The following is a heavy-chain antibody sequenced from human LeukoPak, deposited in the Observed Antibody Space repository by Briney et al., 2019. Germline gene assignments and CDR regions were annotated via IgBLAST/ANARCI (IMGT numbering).Heavy chain of an antibody. CDR3: ARQRVYYYYYYMDV. CDR2: INHSGST. J-gene: IGHJ6*03. V-gene: IGHV4-34*01. Sequence: PSETLSLTCAVYGGSFSGYYWSWIRQPPGKGLEWIGEINHSGSTNYNPSLKSRVTISVDTSKNQLSLKLSSVTAADTAVYYCARQRVYYYYYYMDVWGKGTTVTVSS. CDR1: GGSFSGYY.